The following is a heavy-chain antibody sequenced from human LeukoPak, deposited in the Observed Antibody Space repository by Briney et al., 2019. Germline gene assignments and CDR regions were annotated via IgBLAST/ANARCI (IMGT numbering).Heavy chain of an antibody. CDR2: IYSSGTT. V-gene: IGHV4-4*07. CDR1: GDSINTDY. CDR3: ARAESSSAYTAFDS. J-gene: IGHJ4*02. D-gene: IGHD2-2*01. Sequence: SETLSLTCSVSGDSINTDYWSWIRQLAGKGPEWIGRIYSSGTTNYNPSLKSRVTMSLDKSKNQFSLKLTSVTAADTAVYYCARAESSSAYTAFDSWGQGTLVTVSS.